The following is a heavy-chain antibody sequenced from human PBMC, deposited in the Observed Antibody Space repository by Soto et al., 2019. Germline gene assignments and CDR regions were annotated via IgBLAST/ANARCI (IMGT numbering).Heavy chain of an antibody. CDR2: IYSRGNT. CDR3: SRDEYGFDSFDI. V-gene: IGHV3-66*01. Sequence: EVQLVESGGGLVQPGGSLRLSCAASGFTVSSNYMSWFRQAPGKGLEWVSVIYSRGNTYSAYSLRARFTNSRDNSKNTLYLKMNSLKAEDTAVYCCSRDEYGFDSFDIWGQGTMVTVSS. D-gene: IGHD4-17*01. CDR1: GFTVSSNY. J-gene: IGHJ3*02.